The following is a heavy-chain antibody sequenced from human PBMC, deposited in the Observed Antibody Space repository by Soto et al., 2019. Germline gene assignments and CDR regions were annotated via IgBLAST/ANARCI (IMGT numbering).Heavy chain of an antibody. CDR2: INYSGST. D-gene: IGHD3-22*01. J-gene: IGHJ4*02. Sequence: PSETLSLTCSVSDDSISSSSYYWGWIRQPPGKGLEWIGTINYSGSTYYNPSLKSRVTISVDTSKNQFSLKLSSVTAADTAVYYCARDAGYDSSGYYPGYWGQGTLVTVS. V-gene: IGHV4-39*02. CDR1: DDSISSSSYY. CDR3: ARDAGYDSSGYYPGY.